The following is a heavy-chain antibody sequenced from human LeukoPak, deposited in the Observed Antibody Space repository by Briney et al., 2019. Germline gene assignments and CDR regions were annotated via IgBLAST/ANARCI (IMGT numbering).Heavy chain of an antibody. D-gene: IGHD2-2*01. CDR3: AKGYCSSTSCYDDY. V-gene: IGHV3-9*01. CDR2: ISWNSGSI. CDR1: GFTFDVYA. Sequence: GGSLRLSCAASGFTFDVYAMHWVRQAPGKGLEWVSGISWNSGSIGYADSVKGRFTISRDNAKNSLYLQMNSLRAEDTALYYCAKGYCSSTSCYDDYWGQGTLVTVSS. J-gene: IGHJ4*02.